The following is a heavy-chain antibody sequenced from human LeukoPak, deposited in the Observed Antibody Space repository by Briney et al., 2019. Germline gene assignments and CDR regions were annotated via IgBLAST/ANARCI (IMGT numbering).Heavy chain of an antibody. CDR3: AKDSSSGMRNWFDP. J-gene: IGHJ5*02. V-gene: IGHV3-30*02. Sequence: PGRSLRLSCAASGFTFSSYGMHWVRQAPGKGLEWVAFIRYDGSNKYYADSVKGRFTISRDNSKNTLYLQMNSLRAEDTALYYCAKDSSSGMRNWFDPWGQGTLVTVSS. CDR2: IRYDGSNK. D-gene: IGHD6-25*01. CDR1: GFTFSSYG.